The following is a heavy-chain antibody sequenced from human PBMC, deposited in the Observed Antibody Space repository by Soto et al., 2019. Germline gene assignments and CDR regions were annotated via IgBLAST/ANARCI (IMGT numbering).Heavy chain of an antibody. Sequence: GGSLRLSCAASGFTFSTYSMNWVRQAPGKGLEWVSSISSSGTYIHYADSLKGRFTISRDNAKNSLYLQMISLRAEDTAVYYCERDPSGCSSTSRWSYYARDVGGQGGTGTGAS. CDR2: ISSSGTYI. J-gene: IGHJ6*02. V-gene: IGHV3-21*01. CDR1: GFTFSTYS. CDR3: ERDPSGCSSTSRWSYYARDV. D-gene: IGHD2-2*01.